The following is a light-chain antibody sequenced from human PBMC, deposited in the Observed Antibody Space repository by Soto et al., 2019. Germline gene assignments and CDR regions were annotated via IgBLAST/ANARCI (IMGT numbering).Light chain of an antibody. CDR3: QQYDNSPPT. V-gene: IGKV3-20*01. J-gene: IGKJ1*01. CDR2: GAS. CDR1: QSVSSSY. Sequence: EIVLTQSPCTLSLSPGERATLSCRASQSVSSSYLAWYQQKPGQAPRLLVYGASSRATGIPDRFSGSGSGTDFTLTISRLEPEDFAVYYCQQYDNSPPTFGQGTKVDIK.